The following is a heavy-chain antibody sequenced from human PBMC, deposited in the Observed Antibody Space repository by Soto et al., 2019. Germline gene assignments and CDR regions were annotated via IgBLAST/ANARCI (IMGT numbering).Heavy chain of an antibody. J-gene: IGHJ4*02. CDR3: ARDSHPGGLPYYFDY. CDR2: ISSSSSTI. D-gene: IGHD2-15*01. Sequence: GGSLRLSCAASGFTFSSYSMNWVRQAPGKGLEWVSYISSSSSTIYYADSVKDRFTISRDNAKNSLYLQMNSLRAEDTAVYYCARDSHPGGLPYYFDYWGQGTLVTVSS. CDR1: GFTFSSYS. V-gene: IGHV3-48*01.